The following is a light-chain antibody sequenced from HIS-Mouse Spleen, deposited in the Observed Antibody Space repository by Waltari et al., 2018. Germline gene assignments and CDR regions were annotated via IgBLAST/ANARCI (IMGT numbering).Light chain of an antibody. Sequence: EIVMTQSPATLSVSPGERATLPCRASQSVSSNLAWYQQKPGQAPRLLIYGAYTRATGIPARFSGSGSGTEFTLTISSMQSEDFAVYYCQQYNNWPPYTFGQGTKLEIK. CDR1: QSVSSN. CDR2: GAY. J-gene: IGKJ2*01. V-gene: IGKV3-15*01. CDR3: QQYNNWPPYT.